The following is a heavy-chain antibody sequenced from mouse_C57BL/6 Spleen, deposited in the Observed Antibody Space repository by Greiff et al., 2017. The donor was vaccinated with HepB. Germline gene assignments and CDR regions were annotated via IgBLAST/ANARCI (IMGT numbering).Heavy chain of an antibody. V-gene: IGHV1-54*01. CDR1: GYAFTHYL. CDR3: AKYYDYSFAY. Sequence: VQLQQSGAELVRPGTSVKVSCKASGYAFTHYLIEWVKQRHGQGLEWIGVINPGSGGTNYNEKFKGKATLTADKSSSTAYMQLSRLTSEDSAVDFCAKYYDYSFAYWGQGTLVTVSA. CDR2: INPGSGGT. J-gene: IGHJ3*01. D-gene: IGHD2-4*01.